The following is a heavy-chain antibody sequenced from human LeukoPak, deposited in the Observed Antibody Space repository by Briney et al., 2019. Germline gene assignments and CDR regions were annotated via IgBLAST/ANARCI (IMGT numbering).Heavy chain of an antibody. CDR1: GFTSSSRK. CDR2: ITPGSTYT. CDR3: AKHYVRGLAVANTDY. Sequence: GGSLRLSCIASGFTSSSRKLTWVRQAPGKGLEWVSTITPGSTYTKYADSVAGRFTISRDDSKNALYLQMHSLRAEDTAVYYCAKHYVRGLAVANTDYWGQGALVTVSS. V-gene: IGHV3-23*01. D-gene: IGHD6-19*01. J-gene: IGHJ4*02.